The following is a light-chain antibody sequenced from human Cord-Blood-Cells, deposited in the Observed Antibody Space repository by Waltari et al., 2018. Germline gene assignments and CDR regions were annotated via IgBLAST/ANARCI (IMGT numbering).Light chain of an antibody. CDR2: GAS. J-gene: IGKJ4*01. Sequence: EIVMTQSPATLSVSPGERATLSCRASQSVSSNLAWYQQKPGQAPRLLIYGASTRAPGIPARFSGSGSGTECTLTISSLQSEDCAVYYCQQYNNWPLTFGRGPKVEIK. V-gene: IGKV3-15*01. CDR1: QSVSSN. CDR3: QQYNNWPLT.